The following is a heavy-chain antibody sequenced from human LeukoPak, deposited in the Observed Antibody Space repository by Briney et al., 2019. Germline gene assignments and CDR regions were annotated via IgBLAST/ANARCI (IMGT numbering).Heavy chain of an antibody. J-gene: IGHJ4*02. V-gene: IGHV4-30-4*01. Sequence: SETLSLTCTVSGGSISSGHYFWSWLRQPPAKVLEWIGYIYYSESTYFNPSLKSRVTISVETSKNQFSLKLSSVTATDTAVYYCARVPVYSGTYFDYWGQGTLVTVSS. D-gene: IGHD1-26*01. CDR2: IYYSEST. CDR3: ARVPVYSGTYFDY. CDR1: GGSISSGHYF.